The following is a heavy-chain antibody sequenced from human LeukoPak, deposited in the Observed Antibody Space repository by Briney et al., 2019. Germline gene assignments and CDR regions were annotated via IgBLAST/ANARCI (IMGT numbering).Heavy chain of an antibody. V-gene: IGHV4-39*01. J-gene: IGHJ3*02. Sequence: SETLSLTCTVSGGSISSSSYYWGWIRQPPGKGLEWIGSIYYSGSTYYNPSLESRVTISVDTSKNQFSLKLSSVTAADTAVYHCARHLQSYSLPPVAFDIWGQGTMVTVSS. CDR3: ARHLQSYSLPPVAFDI. CDR2: IYYSGST. D-gene: IGHD1-1*01. CDR1: GGSISSSSYY.